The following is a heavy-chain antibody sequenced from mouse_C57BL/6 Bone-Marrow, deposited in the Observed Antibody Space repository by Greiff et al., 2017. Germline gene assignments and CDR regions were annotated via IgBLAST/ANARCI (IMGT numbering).Heavy chain of an antibody. CDR2: IYPGDGDT. V-gene: IGHV1-82*01. Sequence: VQVVESGPELVKPGASVKISCKASGYAFSSSWMNWVKQRPGKGLEWIGRIYPGDGDTNYNGKFKGKATLTADKSSSTAYMQLSSLTSEDSAVYFCASKSTVVPDAMDYWGQGTSVTVAS. D-gene: IGHD1-1*01. CDR3: ASKSTVVPDAMDY. J-gene: IGHJ4*01. CDR1: GYAFSSSW.